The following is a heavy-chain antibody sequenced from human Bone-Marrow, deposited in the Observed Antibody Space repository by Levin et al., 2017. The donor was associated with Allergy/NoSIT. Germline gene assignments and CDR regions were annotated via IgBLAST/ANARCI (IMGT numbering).Heavy chain of an antibody. Sequence: SQTLSLTCSVSGGSISSGSYFWNWIRQPAGKGLEWIGRIYTSGSTNYNPSLKSRVTISVDTSRNHFSLTLNSVTAADTAVYFCARHNPGYAFDIWGQGTMVTVSS. CDR3: ARHNPGYAFDI. J-gene: IGHJ3*02. V-gene: IGHV4-61*02. CDR1: GGSISSGSYF. CDR2: IYTSGST. D-gene: IGHD1-1*01.